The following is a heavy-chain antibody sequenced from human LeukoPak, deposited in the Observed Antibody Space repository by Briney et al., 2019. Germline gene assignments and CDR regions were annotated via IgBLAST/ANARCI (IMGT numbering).Heavy chain of an antibody. Sequence: SETLSLTCTVSGVSISSSYSYWGWIRQPPGMGLEWIGSTYYTGNTYYNASLKSQVSISIDTSKNQFSLKLTSVTAADTAVYYCARATQYCSGGSCYDTWFDPWGQGTLVTVSS. D-gene: IGHD2-15*01. V-gene: IGHV4-39*01. CDR1: GVSISSSYSY. J-gene: IGHJ5*02. CDR2: TYYTGNT. CDR3: ARATQYCSGGSCYDTWFDP.